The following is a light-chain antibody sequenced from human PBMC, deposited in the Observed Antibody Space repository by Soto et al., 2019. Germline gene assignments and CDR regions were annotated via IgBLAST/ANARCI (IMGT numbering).Light chain of an antibody. CDR1: QSLLHSIGYTY. CDR3: VQNLQTPFT. J-gene: IGKJ3*01. CDR2: LGS. V-gene: IGKV2-28*01. Sequence: DVLMTQSPLSLPFTLGQPSSISCGSSQSLLHSIGYTYLDWYLQKPGQSPHLLVYLGSNRASGVPDRFSGSGSGTDFTLTISRVEAEDVGVYYCVQNLQTPFTFGPGTKVDIK.